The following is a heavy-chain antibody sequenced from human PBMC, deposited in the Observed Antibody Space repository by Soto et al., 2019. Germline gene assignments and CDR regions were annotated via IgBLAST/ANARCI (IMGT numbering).Heavy chain of an antibody. J-gene: IGHJ5*02. CDR2: IWYDGSKK. CDR1: GFRFATYG. D-gene: IGHD1-7*01. Sequence: QVQLVESGGGVVQPGSSLRLSCAGTGFRFATYGLHWVRQAPGKGLEWVAVIWYDGSKKYYADSVKGRFTISRDDSRSALYLQMNSLRAEDTAVYYCARDIRCRTNYFDPWGEGTLVTVSS. CDR3: ARDIRCRTNYFDP. V-gene: IGHV3-33*01.